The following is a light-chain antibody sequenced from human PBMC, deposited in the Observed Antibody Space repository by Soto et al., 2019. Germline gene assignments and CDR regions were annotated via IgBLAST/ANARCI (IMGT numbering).Light chain of an antibody. Sequence: QSALTQPRSVSGSPGQSVTVSCTGTSSDVGGYNHVSWYQHHPGKAPKFMIYDVNKRPSGVPDRFSGSKSGNTASLTISGLQAEDGADYYCCSYAGSYTYVFGTGTKLTVL. CDR3: CSYAGSYTYV. CDR1: SSDVGGYNH. J-gene: IGLJ1*01. V-gene: IGLV2-11*01. CDR2: DVN.